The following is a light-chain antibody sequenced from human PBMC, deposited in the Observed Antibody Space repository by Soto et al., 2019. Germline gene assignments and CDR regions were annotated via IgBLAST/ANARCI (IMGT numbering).Light chain of an antibody. CDR1: QGISNY. CDR3: QKYNSAPT. V-gene: IGKV1-27*01. J-gene: IGKJ2*01. CDR2: AAS. Sequence: DIQMTQSPSSLSASVGDRVTITCRASQGISNYLAWYQQKPGKVPKLLIYAASTLQSGVPSRFSGSGSGTDFTLTISNLQPEDVATYYFQKYNSAPTFGQGTKLEIK.